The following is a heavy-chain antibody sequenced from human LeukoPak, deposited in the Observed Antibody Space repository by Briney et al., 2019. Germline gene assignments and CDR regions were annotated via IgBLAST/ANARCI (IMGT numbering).Heavy chain of an antibody. J-gene: IGHJ4*02. CDR3: AKQWVDC. V-gene: IGHV3-23*01. CDR1: GFPFSNYA. Sequence: GGSLRLSCAASGFPFSNYAMNGVRQAPGKGLEWVSSISESGDTTHYADSVKGRFTISRDNAQNTLYLQMNTLRAEDTALYYCAKQWVDCWGQGTLVTVSS. D-gene: IGHD1-26*01. CDR2: ISESGDTT.